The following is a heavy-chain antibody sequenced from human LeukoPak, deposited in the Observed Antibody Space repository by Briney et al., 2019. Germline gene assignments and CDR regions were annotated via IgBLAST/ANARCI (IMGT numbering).Heavy chain of an antibody. Sequence: ASVKVSCKASGSTFTGYYMYWVRLRQGQGLELMGCINANSCGTNYEHKFQGWVTMTRDTSISKSYMELSRLRSDDTAVYYCAREEHIVVYYRSNWFDPWGQGTLVTVSS. J-gene: IGHJ5*02. CDR3: AREEHIVVYYRSNWFDP. D-gene: IGHD2-15*01. CDR1: GSTFTGYY. CDR2: INANSCGT. V-gene: IGHV1-2*04.